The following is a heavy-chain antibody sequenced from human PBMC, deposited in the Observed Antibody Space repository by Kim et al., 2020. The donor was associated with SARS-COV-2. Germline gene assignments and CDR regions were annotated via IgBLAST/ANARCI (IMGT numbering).Heavy chain of an antibody. J-gene: IGHJ3*02. D-gene: IGHD2-21*01. CDR3: VRQSLLGGDGSDDAFD. CDR2: VYYTGSA. Sequence: SETLSLTCIVSGGSIISTGHYWGWIRQSPGKGLAWIASVYYTGSAYYNPSLQSRIIISVDAPKKQFSLRLRSVTAADTAVYFCVRQSLLGGDGSDDAFD. CDR1: GGSIISTGHY. V-gene: IGHV4-39*01.